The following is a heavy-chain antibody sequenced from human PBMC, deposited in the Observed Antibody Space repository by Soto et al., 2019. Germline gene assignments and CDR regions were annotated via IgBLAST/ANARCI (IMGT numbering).Heavy chain of an antibody. CDR3: AREGPMIVVVITDTYLDY. Sequence: GGSLRLSCAASGFTFSSCWMNWVRQAPGKGLEWVANIKEDGSEKYYVDSVKGRFTISRDNVKNSLYLEMNSLRDEDTAVYYCAREGPMIVVVITDTYLDYWGQGTLVTVSS. CDR2: IKEDGSEK. D-gene: IGHD3-22*01. J-gene: IGHJ4*02. CDR1: GFTFSSCW. V-gene: IGHV3-7*01.